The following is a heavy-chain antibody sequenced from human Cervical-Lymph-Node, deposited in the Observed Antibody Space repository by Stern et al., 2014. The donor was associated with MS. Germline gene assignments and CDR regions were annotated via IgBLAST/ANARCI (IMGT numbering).Heavy chain of an antibody. V-gene: IGHV5-51*01. J-gene: IGHJ4*02. Sequence: EVHLVESGAEVKKPGESLKISCKLSGYSFTIYYIAWVRQMPGKGLEWMGVIYPSASDTTYSPSSQGQVTISADKSITTAYLQWSSLRASDTAMYYCARHVQGFDYWGQGTLVTVSS. CDR1: GYSFTIYY. CDR2: IYPSASDT. CDR3: ARHVQGFDY.